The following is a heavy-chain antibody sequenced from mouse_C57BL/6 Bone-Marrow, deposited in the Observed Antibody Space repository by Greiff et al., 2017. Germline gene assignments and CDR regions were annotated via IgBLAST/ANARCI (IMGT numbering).Heavy chain of an antibody. D-gene: IGHD2-2*01. J-gene: IGHJ2*01. CDR2: IYPRSGNT. CDR3: ARNYGYQDWFAY. CDR1: GYTFTSYG. Sequence: VQLQQSGAELARPGASVKLSCKASGYTFTSYGISWVKQRTGQGLEWIGEIYPRSGNTYYNEKFKGKATLTADKSSSTAYMELRSLTSEDSAVYFCARNYGYQDWFAYWGQGTTLTVSS. V-gene: IGHV1-81*01.